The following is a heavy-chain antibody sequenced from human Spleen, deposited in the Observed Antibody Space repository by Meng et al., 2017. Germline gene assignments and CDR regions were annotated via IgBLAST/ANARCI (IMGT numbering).Heavy chain of an antibody. CDR3: ATTGYCSGGSCYYNWFDP. D-gene: IGHD2-15*01. V-gene: IGHV5-51*01. CDR2: IYPGDSDT. J-gene: IGHJ5*02. Sequence: KVSCKGSGYSFTSYWIGWVRQMPGKGLEWMGIIYPGDSDTRYSPSFQGQVTISADKSISTAYLQWSSLKASDTAMYYCATTGYCSGGSCYYNWFDPWGQGTLVTVSS. CDR1: GYSFTSYW.